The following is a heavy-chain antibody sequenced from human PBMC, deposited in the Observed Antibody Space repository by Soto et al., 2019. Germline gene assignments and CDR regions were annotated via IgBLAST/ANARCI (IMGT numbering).Heavy chain of an antibody. CDR2: IGGYGTSI. CDR3: VRAPIASSRYCCGFDA. CDR1: GFTFVNFA. D-gene: IGHD2-21*01. Sequence: EVQLLESVVGLAQPGGSLRLSCAASGFTFVNFAMIWVRQAPGKGLGWVSSIGGYGTSIYYADSVKGRFTISRDNSNMALYLQMDRLAVEDTAVYYFVRAPIASSRYCCGFDAWGKGTTVTVYS. V-gene: IGHV3-23*01. J-gene: IGHJ6*04.